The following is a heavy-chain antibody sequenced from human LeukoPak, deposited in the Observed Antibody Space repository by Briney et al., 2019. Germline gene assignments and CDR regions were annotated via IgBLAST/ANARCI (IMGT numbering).Heavy chain of an antibody. V-gene: IGHV1-2*02. Sequence: GASVKVSCKASGYTFTDYYIRWVRRAPGQGLEWMGWINPNIGATNYAQKFQGRVTMTRDTSIVTAYMELGRLGSDDTAVYYCAINQVDGTGIFDPWGQGTLVTVSS. CDR1: GYTFTDYY. CDR2: INPNIGAT. J-gene: IGHJ5*02. D-gene: IGHD1-14*01. CDR3: AINQVDGTGIFDP.